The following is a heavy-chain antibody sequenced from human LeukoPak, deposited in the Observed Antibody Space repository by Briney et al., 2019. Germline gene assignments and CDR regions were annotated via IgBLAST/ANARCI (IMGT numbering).Heavy chain of an antibody. V-gene: IGHV3-33*01. Sequence: GGSLRLSCAASEFTFSNYGMHWVRQAPGKGLEWVAIIWYDGSKEYYADSVKGRFTISRDNSKNTLYLQMNSLRAEDTAVYYCARGPGGDYVGYWGQGTLVTVSS. CDR1: EFTFSNYG. CDR3: ARGPGGDYVGY. D-gene: IGHD4-17*01. CDR2: IWYDGSKE. J-gene: IGHJ4*02.